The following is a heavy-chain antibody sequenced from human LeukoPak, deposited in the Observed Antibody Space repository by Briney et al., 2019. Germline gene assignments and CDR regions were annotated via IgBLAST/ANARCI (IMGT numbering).Heavy chain of an antibody. CDR1: GFTFSSYG. J-gene: IGHJ4*02. V-gene: IGHV3-23*01. CDR3: ATSEDN. CDR2: ISGSGVST. Sequence: PGGSLRLSCAASGFTFSSYGMSWVRQAPGKGLEWVSGISGSGVSTFYANPVKGRFTISRDNSKNTLYLQMNTLRAEDTAAYYCATSEDNWGQGTLVTVSP.